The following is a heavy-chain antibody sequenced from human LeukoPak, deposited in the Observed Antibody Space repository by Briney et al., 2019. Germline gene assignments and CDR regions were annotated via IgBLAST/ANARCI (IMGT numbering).Heavy chain of an antibody. Sequence: SETLSLTCTVSGGSISSSSYYWGWIRQPPGKGLEWIGSIYYSGSTYYNPSLKSRVTISVDTSKNQFSLKLSSVTAADTAVYYWGRTNLNFVLYAFDNWGQGKIGTGSS. CDR2: IYYSGST. CDR1: GGSISSSSYY. V-gene: IGHV4-39*01. J-gene: IGHJ3*02. D-gene: IGHD1-7*01. CDR3: GRTNLNFVLYAFDN.